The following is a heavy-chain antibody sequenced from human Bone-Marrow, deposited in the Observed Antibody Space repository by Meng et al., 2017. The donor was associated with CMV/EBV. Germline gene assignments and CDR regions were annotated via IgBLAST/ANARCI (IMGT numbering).Heavy chain of an antibody. CDR3: ARVQPHLPYYYYGMDV. D-gene: IGHD5-18*01. CDR1: GGSISSYY. J-gene: IGHJ6*02. CDR2: IYYSGST. Sequence: GSLRLSCTVPGGSISSYYWSWIRQPPGKGLEWIEYIYYSGSTNYNPSLKSRVTISVDTSKNQFSLKLSSVTAADTAVYYCARVQPHLPYYYYGMDVWGQGTTVTVSS. V-gene: IGHV4-59*01.